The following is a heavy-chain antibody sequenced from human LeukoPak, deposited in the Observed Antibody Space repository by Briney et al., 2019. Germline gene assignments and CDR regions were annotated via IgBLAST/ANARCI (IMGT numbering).Heavy chain of an antibody. Sequence: ASVKVSCKASGYTFTGYYMHWVRQAPGQGREWMRWINPNSGGTNYAQKFQGRVTMTRDTSISIAYMELSRLRSDDTAVYYCARDRYCSSTSCYTTAYFQHWGQGSLVTVSS. J-gene: IGHJ1*01. CDR2: INPNSGGT. CDR3: ARDRYCSSTSCYTTAYFQH. D-gene: IGHD2-2*01. V-gene: IGHV1-2*02. CDR1: GYTFTGYY.